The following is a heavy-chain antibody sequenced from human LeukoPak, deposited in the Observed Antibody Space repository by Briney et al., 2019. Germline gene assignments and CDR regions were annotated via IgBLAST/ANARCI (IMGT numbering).Heavy chain of an antibody. Sequence: GGSLRLSCAASGFTFSTYAMSWVRQAPGKGLEWVSAINSGGSTYYSDSLKGRFTISRDNSKNTLYLQMNSLRADDTAVYYCAKDWPSEWQQLPDYDAFDIWGQGTMVTVSS. CDR1: GFTFSTYA. CDR2: INSGGST. J-gene: IGHJ3*02. D-gene: IGHD6-13*01. CDR3: AKDWPSEWQQLPDYDAFDI. V-gene: IGHV3-23*01.